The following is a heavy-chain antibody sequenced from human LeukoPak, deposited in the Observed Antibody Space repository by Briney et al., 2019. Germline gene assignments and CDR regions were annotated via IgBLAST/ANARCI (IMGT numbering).Heavy chain of an antibody. Sequence: PGGSLRLSCAASGFTFSRNAMNWVRQAPGKGLEWAAAISGNGLGTYYADSVKGRFNISRDNSRNTLYLQMNSLRIEDTAFYYFAKDANYLRSSGYLIPIDFWGQGTLVTVSS. CDR1: GFTFSRNA. CDR3: AKDANYLRSSGYLIPIDF. J-gene: IGHJ4*02. CDR2: ISGNGLGT. D-gene: IGHD3-22*01. V-gene: IGHV3-23*01.